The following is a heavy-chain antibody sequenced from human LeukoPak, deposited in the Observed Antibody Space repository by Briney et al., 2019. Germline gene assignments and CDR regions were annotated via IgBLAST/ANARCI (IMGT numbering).Heavy chain of an antibody. CDR2: ISSSSSYI. CDR3: ARVVMRSSGWIYYFDN. CDR1: GFTFSSYS. J-gene: IGHJ4*02. D-gene: IGHD6-19*01. Sequence: GGSLRLSCAASGFTFSSYSMNWVRQAPGKGLEWVSSISSSSSYIYYADSVKGRFTISRDNAKNSLYLQMNSLRAEDTAVYYCARVVMRSSGWIYYFDNWGQGTLVTVSS. V-gene: IGHV3-21*01.